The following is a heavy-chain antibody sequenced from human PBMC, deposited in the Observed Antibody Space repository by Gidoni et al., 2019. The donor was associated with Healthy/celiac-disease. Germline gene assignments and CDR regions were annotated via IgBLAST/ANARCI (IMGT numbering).Heavy chain of an antibody. CDR1: GFTFSSYA. Sequence: QVQLVESGGGVVQPGRSLRLSCAASGFTFSSYAMHWVRQAPGKGLEWVAVISYDGSNKYYADSVKGRFTISRDNSKNTLYLQMNSLRAEDTAVYYCARDTNDYGDYVYVSWGQGTLVTVSS. CDR3: ARDTNDYGDYVYVS. J-gene: IGHJ5*02. CDR2: ISYDGSNK. D-gene: IGHD4-17*01. V-gene: IGHV3-30-3*01.